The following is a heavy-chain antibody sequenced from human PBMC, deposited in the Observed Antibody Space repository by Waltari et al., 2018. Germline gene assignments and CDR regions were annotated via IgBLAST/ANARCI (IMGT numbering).Heavy chain of an antibody. CDR1: GGSFNGYY. V-gene: IGHV4-34*02. CDR3: ARLRLRWRSYRPYFGMDV. D-gene: IGHD3-16*02. J-gene: IGHJ6*02. Sequence: QVHLQQWGAGLLKPSETLSLTCTVSGGSFNGYYWSWIRQPPGKGLEWIGEINQSGSANYNPSLKTRATIPIDASKRHFSLTLSSVTAADTAVYYGARLRLRWRSYRPYFGMDVWGQGTSVSVSS. CDR2: INQSGSA.